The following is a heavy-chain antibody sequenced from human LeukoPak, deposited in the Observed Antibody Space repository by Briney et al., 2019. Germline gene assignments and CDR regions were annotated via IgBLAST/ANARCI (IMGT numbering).Heavy chain of an antibody. CDR1: GFIYYNYA. CDR2: ISGRGGST. J-gene: IGHJ3*01. D-gene: IGHD2-21*02. V-gene: IGHV3-23*01. Sequence: PGGSLRLSCAAFGFIYYNYALSWVRQAPGKGLEWVSSISGRGGSTYYTDSVTGRFTISRDNSKSTLYLQMNSLRAEDTAIYYCAKALGGDEPPPNDAFDLWGQGTVVTVSS. CDR3: AKALGGDEPPPNDAFDL.